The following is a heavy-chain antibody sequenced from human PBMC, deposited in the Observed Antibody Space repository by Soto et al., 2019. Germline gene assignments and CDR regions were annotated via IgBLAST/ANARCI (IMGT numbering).Heavy chain of an antibody. Sequence: GSLRLSCAASGFTFDDYTMHWVRQAPGKGLEWVSLISWDGGSTYYADSVEGRFTISRDNSKNSLYLQMNSLRTEDTALYYCAKDISGVRDYYYYGMDVWGQGTTVTVSS. D-gene: IGHD6-25*01. CDR1: GFTFDDYT. CDR2: ISWDGGST. CDR3: AKDISGVRDYYYYGMDV. V-gene: IGHV3-43*01. J-gene: IGHJ6*02.